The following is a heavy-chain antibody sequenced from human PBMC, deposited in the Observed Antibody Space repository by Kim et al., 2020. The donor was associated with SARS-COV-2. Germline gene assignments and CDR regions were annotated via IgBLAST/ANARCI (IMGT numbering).Heavy chain of an antibody. Sequence: SETLSLTCTVSGGSISSYYWSWIRQPPGKGLEWIGYIYYSGSTNYNPSLKSRVTISVDTSKNQFSLKLSSVTAADTAVYYCARGRNYYGSGSYDDYWGQGTLVTVSS. V-gene: IGHV4-59*01. CDR3: ARGRNYYGSGSYDDY. D-gene: IGHD3-10*01. CDR2: IYYSGST. J-gene: IGHJ4*02. CDR1: GGSISSYY.